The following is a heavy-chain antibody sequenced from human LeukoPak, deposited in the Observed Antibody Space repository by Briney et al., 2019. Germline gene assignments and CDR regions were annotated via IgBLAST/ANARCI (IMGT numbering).Heavy chain of an antibody. CDR2: ISYDGSNK. CDR3: ARSGSIVVVPAAMGAFDY. D-gene: IGHD2-2*01. CDR1: GFTFSSYA. V-gene: IGHV3-30-3*01. J-gene: IGHJ4*02. Sequence: PGGSLRLSCAASGFTFSSYAMHWVRQAPGKGLEWVAVISYDGSNKYYADSVKGRFTISRDNSKNTLYLQMNSLRAEDTAVYYCARSGSIVVVPAAMGAFDYWGQGTLVTVSS.